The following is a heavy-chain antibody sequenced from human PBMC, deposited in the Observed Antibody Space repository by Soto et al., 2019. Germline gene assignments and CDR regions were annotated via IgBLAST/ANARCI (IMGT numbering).Heavy chain of an antibody. V-gene: IGHV4-39*07. CDR1: GGSISSSSYY. CDR2: IYYSGST. D-gene: IGHD5-12*01. J-gene: IGHJ5*02. CDR3: ARGWYSGYDYWFDP. Sequence: SETLSLTCTVSGGSISSSSYYWGWIRQPPGKGLEWIGSIYYSGSTYYNPSLKSRVTISVDTSKNQFSLKLSSVTAADTAVYYCARGWYSGYDYWFDPWGQGTLVTVSS.